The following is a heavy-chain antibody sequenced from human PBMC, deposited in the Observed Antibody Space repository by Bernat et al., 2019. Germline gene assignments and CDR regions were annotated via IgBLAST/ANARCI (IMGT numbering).Heavy chain of an antibody. CDR2: INHGGNT. CDR3: ARGLGVYNHYSTPQNDY. V-gene: IGHV4-34*01. Sequence: QVQLQQWGAGLLKPSETLSLTCVVYGGSFSDYYWNWIRQPPGKGLEWIGEINHGGNTNYNPSLKSRVTISIDVSKNLFSLKLSSVTTADTAVYYCARGLGVYNHYSTPQNDYWGQGTLVTVSS. J-gene: IGHJ4*02. D-gene: IGHD4-11*01. CDR1: GGSFSDYY.